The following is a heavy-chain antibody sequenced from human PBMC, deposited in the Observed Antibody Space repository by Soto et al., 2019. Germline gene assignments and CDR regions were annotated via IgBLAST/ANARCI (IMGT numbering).Heavy chain of an antibody. J-gene: IGHJ4*02. CDR3: AKDRTVSDFDC. CDR1: GFTFNSYG. CDR2: ISYDGSNK. V-gene: IGHV3-30*18. Sequence: QVQLVESGGGVVQPGRSLRLSCAASGFTFNSYGMHWVRQAPGKGLEWVAVISYDGSNKYYADSVKGRFTISRDNSKNTLYLQMNSLRTEDTAVYYCAKDRTVSDFDCWGQGTLAAVAS. D-gene: IGHD4-17*01.